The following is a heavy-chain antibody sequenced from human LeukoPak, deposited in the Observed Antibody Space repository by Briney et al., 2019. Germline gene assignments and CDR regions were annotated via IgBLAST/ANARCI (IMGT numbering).Heavy chain of an antibody. V-gene: IGHV1-69*04. CDR1: GGTFSSYA. Sequence: SVKVSCKASGGTFSSYAISWVRQAPGQGLEWMGRIIPILGIANYAQKFQGRVTITADKSTSTAYTELSSLRSEDTAVYYCARATTGYWENWGQGTLVTVSS. J-gene: IGHJ4*02. D-gene: IGHD3-9*01. CDR3: ARATTGYWEN. CDR2: IIPILGIA.